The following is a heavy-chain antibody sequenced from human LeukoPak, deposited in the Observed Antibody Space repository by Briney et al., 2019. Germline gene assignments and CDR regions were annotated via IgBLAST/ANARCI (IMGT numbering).Heavy chain of an antibody. CDR3: ARDSATMVRGVISYFDY. V-gene: IGHV1-18*04. J-gene: IGHJ4*02. Sequence: GASVKVSCKASGYTFTSYGISWVRQAPGQGLEWMGWISAYNGNTNYAQMLQGRVTMTTDTSTSTAYMELRSLRSDDTAVYYCARDSATMVRGVISYFDYWGQGTLVTVSS. CDR1: GYTFTSYG. CDR2: ISAYNGNT. D-gene: IGHD3-10*01.